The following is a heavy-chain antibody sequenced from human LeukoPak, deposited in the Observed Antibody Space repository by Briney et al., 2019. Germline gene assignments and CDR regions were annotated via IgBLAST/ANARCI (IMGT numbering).Heavy chain of an antibody. CDR2: VSSDGSIK. CDR1: GFTFSSYG. V-gene: IGHV3-30*03. J-gene: IGHJ6*02. Sequence: GGSLRLSCAASGFTFSSYGIHWVRQAPGKGLEWVAVVSSDGSIKYYADSVKGRFTISRDTSKNTVYLQMNSLGADDTAFYYCARGRTYYYYGMDVWGQGTTVIVSS. CDR3: ARGRTYYYYGMDV.